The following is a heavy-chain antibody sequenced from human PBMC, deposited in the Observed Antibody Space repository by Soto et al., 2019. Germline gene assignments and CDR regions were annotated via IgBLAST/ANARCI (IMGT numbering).Heavy chain of an antibody. CDR3: ARSSGGNFGIIIEGTNWFAP. Sequence: ASVKVSCKAPRDTFTSYYINWVRQAPGQGLEWMGVINPHGGSTAYAQKFKGRVTLTRDTSASTVYMEVSRLTSEDTAMYYCARSSGGNFGIIIEGTNWFAPWGQGNLVTVSS. V-gene: IGHV1-46*01. CDR2: INPHGGST. CDR1: RDTFTSYY. J-gene: IGHJ5*02. D-gene: IGHD1-26*01.